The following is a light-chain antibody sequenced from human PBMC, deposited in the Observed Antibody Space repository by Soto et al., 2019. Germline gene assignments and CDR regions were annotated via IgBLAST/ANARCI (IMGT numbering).Light chain of an antibody. CDR3: SSYTSSSTLLYV. Sequence: SALTKPASVSGSPGQSITISCTGTSSDVGGYNYVSWYQQHPGKAPKLMIYDVSNRPSGVSNRFSGSKSGNTASLTISGLQAEDEADYYCSSYTSSSTLLYVFGTGTKVTVL. J-gene: IGLJ1*01. CDR1: SSDVGGYNY. CDR2: DVS. V-gene: IGLV2-14*01.